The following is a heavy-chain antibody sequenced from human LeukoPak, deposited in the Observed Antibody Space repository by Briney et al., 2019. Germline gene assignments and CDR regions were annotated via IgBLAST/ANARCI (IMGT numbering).Heavy chain of an antibody. V-gene: IGHV1-8*01. CDR3: ARGGLGGVGATEYYYYYYMDV. Sequence: ASVKVSCTASGYTFTSYDINWLRQATGQGLEWMGWMNPNSGNTGYAQKFQGRVTMTRNTSISTAYMELSSLRSEDTAVYYCARGGLGGVGATEYYYYYYMDVWGKGTTVTVSS. D-gene: IGHD1-26*01. CDR1: GYTFTSYD. J-gene: IGHJ6*03. CDR2: MNPNSGNT.